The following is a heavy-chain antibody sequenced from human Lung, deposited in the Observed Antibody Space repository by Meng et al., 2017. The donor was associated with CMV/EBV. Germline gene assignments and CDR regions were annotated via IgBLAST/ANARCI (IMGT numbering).Heavy chain of an antibody. V-gene: IGHV1-69*10. Sequence: SVXVSCKASGGTFSSYAISWVRQAPGQGLEWMGGIIPILGIANYAQKFQGRVTITADKSTSTAYMELSSLRSEDTAVYYCASLGYCSSTSCPFYYYGMDVWXQGTXVTVSS. J-gene: IGHJ6*02. CDR1: GGTFSSYA. D-gene: IGHD2-2*01. CDR2: IIPILGIA. CDR3: ASLGYCSSTSCPFYYYGMDV.